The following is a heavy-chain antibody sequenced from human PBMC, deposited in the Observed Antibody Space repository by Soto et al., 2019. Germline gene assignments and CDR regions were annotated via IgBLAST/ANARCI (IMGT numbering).Heavy chain of an antibody. CDR2: IIPIFGTT. CDR3: ASRGVRVFCSPLRIDP. CDR1: GGTFSTYG. D-gene: IGHD3-3*01. J-gene: IGHJ5*02. V-gene: IGHV1-69*01. Sequence: QVQLVQSGAEVKKPGSSVKVSCKSSGGTFSTYGFFWVRQAPGQGLEWMGGIIPIFGTTNYAQKFQDRVTITTDESTSTGYRELTSLKSEHTAVYYCASRGVRVFCSPLRIDPGGQGTLVTVSS.